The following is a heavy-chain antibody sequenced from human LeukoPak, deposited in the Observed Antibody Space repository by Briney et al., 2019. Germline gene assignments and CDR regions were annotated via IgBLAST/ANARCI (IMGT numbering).Heavy chain of an antibody. CDR3: ARSIVVVPAANSYYFDY. J-gene: IGHJ4*02. Sequence: SETLSLTCAVYGGSFSGYYWSWIRQPPGKGLEWIGEINHSGSTNYNPSLKSRVTISVDTSKNQFSLKLSSVTAADTAVYYCARSIVVVPAANSYYFDYWDQGTLVTVSS. D-gene: IGHD2-2*01. CDR2: INHSGST. V-gene: IGHV4-34*01. CDR1: GGSFSGYY.